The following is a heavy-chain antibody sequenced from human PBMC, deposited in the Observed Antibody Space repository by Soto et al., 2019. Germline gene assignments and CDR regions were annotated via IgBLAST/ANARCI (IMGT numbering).Heavy chain of an antibody. Sequence: EVQLLESGGGLVQPGGSLRLSCAASGFTFSSYAMSWVRQAPGKGLEWVSAISGSGGSTYYADSVKGRFTISRDNSKNTLYLQMNSLRAEDTAVYYCAKDRRRYGVPGVGGMDVWGQGTTVTVSS. J-gene: IGHJ6*02. V-gene: IGHV3-23*01. CDR3: AKDRRRYGVPGVGGMDV. CDR1: GFTFSSYA. CDR2: ISGSGGST. D-gene: IGHD5-18*01.